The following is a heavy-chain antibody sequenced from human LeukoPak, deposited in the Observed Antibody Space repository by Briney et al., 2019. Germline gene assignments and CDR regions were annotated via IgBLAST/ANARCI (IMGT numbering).Heavy chain of an antibody. CDR1: GGSISSYY. V-gene: IGHV4-59*08. D-gene: IGHD2-2*01. CDR2: IYYSGST. CDR3: AQGGVVPAASFQH. Sequence: SETLSLTRTVSGGSISSYYWSWIRQPPGKGLEWIGYIYYSGSTNYNPSLKSRVTISVDTSKNQFSLKLSSVTAADTAVYYCAQGGVVPAASFQHWGQGTLVTVSS. J-gene: IGHJ1*01.